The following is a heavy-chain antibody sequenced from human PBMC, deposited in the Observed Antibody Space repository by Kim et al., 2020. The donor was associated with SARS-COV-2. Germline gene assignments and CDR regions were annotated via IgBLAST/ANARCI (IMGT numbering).Heavy chain of an antibody. CDR3: ARDLMGSGYYYYYYYMDV. D-gene: IGHD3-3*01. J-gene: IGHJ6*03. Sequence: GRFTISRDNAKNSLYLQMNSLRAEDTAVYYCARDLMGSGYYYYYYYMDVWGKGTTVTVSS. V-gene: IGHV3-11*01.